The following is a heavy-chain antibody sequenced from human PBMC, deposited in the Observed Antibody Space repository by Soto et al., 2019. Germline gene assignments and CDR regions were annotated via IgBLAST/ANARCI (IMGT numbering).Heavy chain of an antibody. CDR3: ARAFGSTWFSTH. CDR2: ISAYNGDT. Sequence: ASVKVSCKASGYTFTTYGSNWVRQAPGQGLEYMGWISAYNGDTNYAHNLQGRVTMTADTSTSTAYLELRSLRSDATAVYYCARAFGSTWFSTHWGQGTPVTVSS. CDR1: GYTFTTYG. J-gene: IGHJ4*02. V-gene: IGHV1-18*01. D-gene: IGHD3-10*01.